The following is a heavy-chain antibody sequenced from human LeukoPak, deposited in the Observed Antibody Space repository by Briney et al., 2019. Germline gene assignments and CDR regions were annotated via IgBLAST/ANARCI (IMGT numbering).Heavy chain of an antibody. J-gene: IGHJ4*02. CDR2: IYTSGTI. V-gene: IGHV4-4*07. Sequence: SETLSLTCTVSGGSISSYYWSWIRQPAGTALEWIGRIYTSGTITYNPSLKSRVTISVDTSKNQFSLKLSSVTAADTAVYYCARLSGYDWESFYDYWGQGTLVTVSS. CDR1: GGSISSYY. D-gene: IGHD5-12*01. CDR3: ARLSGYDWESFYDY.